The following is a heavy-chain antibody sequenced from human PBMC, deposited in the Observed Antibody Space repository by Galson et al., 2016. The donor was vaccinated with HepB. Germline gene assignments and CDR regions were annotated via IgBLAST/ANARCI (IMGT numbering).Heavy chain of an antibody. V-gene: IGHV3-21*01. J-gene: IGHJ4*02. CDR3: VRDLWSAYYFEG. D-gene: IGHD3-3*01. CDR2: ISSSSSYI. CDR1: GFTFSSYS. Sequence: SLRLSCAASGFTFSSYSMNWVRQAPGKGLEWVSSISSSSSYIYYADSVKGRFTISRDNAKNTLFLQMMSLRGDDTAVYYCVRDLWSAYYFEGWDQGTLVTVSS.